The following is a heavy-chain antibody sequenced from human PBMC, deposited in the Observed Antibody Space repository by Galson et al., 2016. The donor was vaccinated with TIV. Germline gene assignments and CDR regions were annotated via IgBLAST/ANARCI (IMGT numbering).Heavy chain of an antibody. Sequence: SLRLSCAASGFTVSSNYMSWVRQAPGKGLEWVSVISAGDITYYTDSVKGRFTTSRDNSKNTLYLQMNSLRAEDTAVYYCARDSYCPHDVCYNPPVWGQGTLVTVSS. V-gene: IGHV3-66*01. CDR3: ARDSYCPHDVCYNPPV. CDR1: GFTVSSNY. CDR2: ISAGDIT. J-gene: IGHJ4*02. D-gene: IGHD2-8*01.